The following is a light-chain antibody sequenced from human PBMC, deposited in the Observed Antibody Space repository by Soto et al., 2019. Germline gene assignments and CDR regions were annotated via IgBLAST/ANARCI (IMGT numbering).Light chain of an antibody. J-gene: IGLJ7*01. CDR3: KSYTGINNWV. CDR2: EVN. V-gene: IGLV2-8*01. Sequence: QLVLTQPPSASGSPGQSVTISCTGTSSDVGGYNYVSWYQQHPGKAPKVMIYEVNKRPSGVPDRFSGSKSGNTASLTVSGLQAEDEADYYCKSYTGINNWVFGGGTQLTVL. CDR1: SSDVGGYNY.